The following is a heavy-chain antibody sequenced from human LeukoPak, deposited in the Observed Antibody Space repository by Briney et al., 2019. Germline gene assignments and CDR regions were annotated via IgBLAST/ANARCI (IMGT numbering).Heavy chain of an antibody. D-gene: IGHD3-10*01. J-gene: IGHJ4*02. V-gene: IGHV1-2*02. Sequence: ASVKASCKASRYTFTDYYMHWVRQAPGQGLEWMGWINPNNAGTNYAQMFRGRVTVTRDTSISTVYMELSRLRSDDTAVYYCARGSIERGHDYWGQGTLVTVSS. CDR2: INPNNAGT. CDR1: RYTFTDYY. CDR3: ARGSIERGHDY.